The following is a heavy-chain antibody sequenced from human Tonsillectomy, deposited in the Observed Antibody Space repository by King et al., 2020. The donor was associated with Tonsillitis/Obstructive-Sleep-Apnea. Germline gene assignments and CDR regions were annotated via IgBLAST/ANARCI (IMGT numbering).Heavy chain of an antibody. CDR3: AREGAVMNAFDV. J-gene: IGHJ3*01. V-gene: IGHV4-59*01. CDR2: IYSTGST. Sequence: QLQESGPGLVKPSETLSLTCTVSGGSISSYYWSWIRQPPGKGLECIVYIYSTGSTNYNPSLKSRVTISVDTSKNQFSLKLRSVTAADTAIYYCAREGAVMNAFDVWGQGTMVTVSS. CDR1: GGSISSYY. D-gene: IGHD2-8*01.